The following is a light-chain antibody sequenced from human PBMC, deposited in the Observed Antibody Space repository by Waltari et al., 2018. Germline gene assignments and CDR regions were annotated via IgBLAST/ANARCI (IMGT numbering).Light chain of an antibody. Sequence: QSALTQPASVSGSPGQSITIPCTGPGPDVGFFDFVSWFQQHPGKAPKVMIYKANNRPSGVSNRFSGSKSANTASLTISGLQAEDEADYYCSSYTRRSYWVFGGGTQLTVL. CDR2: KAN. CDR1: GPDVGFFDF. J-gene: IGLJ3*02. V-gene: IGLV2-14*01. CDR3: SSYTRRSYWV.